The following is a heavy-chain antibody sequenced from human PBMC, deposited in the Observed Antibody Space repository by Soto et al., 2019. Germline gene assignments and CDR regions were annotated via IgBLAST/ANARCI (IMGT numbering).Heavy chain of an antibody. CDR1: GFTLSSYV. Sequence: PGGSLRLSCAASGFTLSSYVMHWVRQAPGKGLEWVARISYAGNDNYYAASVKGRFTISRDNSKKTLYLQMTSLRADDTAVYYCAKDRDPMIVVDAFDIWGQGTMVTVS. CDR3: AKDRDPMIVVDAFDI. J-gene: IGHJ3*02. CDR2: ISYAGNDN. V-gene: IGHV3-30-3*01. D-gene: IGHD3-22*01.